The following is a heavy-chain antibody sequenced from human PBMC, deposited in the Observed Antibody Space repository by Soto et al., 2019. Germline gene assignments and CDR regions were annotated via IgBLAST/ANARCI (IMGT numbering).Heavy chain of an antibody. CDR2: IYTRGST. V-gene: IGHV3-53*01. CDR1: GFSVNNNY. J-gene: IGHJ4*02. D-gene: IGHD2-21*01. CDR3: AKLWGYYFES. Sequence: PGGSLRLSCAASGFSVNNNYMTWVRQTPGRRPEWVAVIYTRGSTHYADFATGRFTFSRDNSKSTLYLQMNSLRPEDTAVYYCAKLWGYYFESWGPGTLLTV.